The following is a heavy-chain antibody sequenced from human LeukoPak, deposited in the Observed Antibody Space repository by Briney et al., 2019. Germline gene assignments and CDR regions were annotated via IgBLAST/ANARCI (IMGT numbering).Heavy chain of an antibody. Sequence: GGSLRLSCAASGFTFSKYAMNWVRQAPGKGPEWVSAISGSGGSTYYADSVKGRFTISRDNSKNTLYMQMNSLRVGDTAVNNCAPSSLPLLDYHLLYCLDYWGQGTLVTVSS. D-gene: IGHD2-2*02. CDR2: ISGSGGST. CDR3: APSSLPLLDYHLLYCLDY. J-gene: IGHJ4*02. V-gene: IGHV3-23*01. CDR1: GFTFSKYA.